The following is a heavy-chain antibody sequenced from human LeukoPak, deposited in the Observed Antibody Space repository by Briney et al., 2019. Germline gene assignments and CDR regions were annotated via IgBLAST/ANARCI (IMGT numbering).Heavy chain of an antibody. J-gene: IGHJ5*02. V-gene: IGHV1-2*02. Sequence: ASVKVSCKASGYTFTGYYMHWVRQAPGQGLEWMGWINPNSGGTNYAQKFQGRITMTRDTSISTAYMELSRLRSDDTAVYYCARAIKMTTLARFSFDPWGQGTLVTVSS. D-gene: IGHD5-24*01. CDR1: GYTFTGYY. CDR3: ARAIKMTTLARFSFDP. CDR2: INPNSGGT.